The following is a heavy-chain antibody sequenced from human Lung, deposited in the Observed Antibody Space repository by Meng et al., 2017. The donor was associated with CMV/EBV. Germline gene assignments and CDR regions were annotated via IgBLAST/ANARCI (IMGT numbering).Heavy chain of an antibody. J-gene: IGHJ4*02. CDR2: INPSAGGT. CDR1: GYPFTIYY. Sequence: ASVKVSXKASGYPFTIYYMHWVRQAPGQGLEWMGIINPSAGGTSYAQKFRGRLTMTRDTSTSTVYMELSSLRSEETAVYYCARDRGYANSWYEADYWGQGTLVTVSS. CDR3: ARDRGYANSWYEADY. V-gene: IGHV1-46*01. D-gene: IGHD6-13*01.